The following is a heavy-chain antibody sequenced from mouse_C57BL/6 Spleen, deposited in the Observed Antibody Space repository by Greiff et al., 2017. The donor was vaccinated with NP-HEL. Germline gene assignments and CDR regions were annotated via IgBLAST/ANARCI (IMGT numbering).Heavy chain of an antibody. D-gene: IGHD2-3*01. J-gene: IGHJ4*01. CDR2: INPYNGGT. V-gene: IGHV1-19*01. Sequence: VQLQQSGPVLVKPGASVKMSCKASGYTFTDYYMNWVKQSHGKSLEWIGVINPYNGGTSYNQKFKGKATLTVDKSSSTAYMELNSLTSEDSAVYYCARGDDGYLYAMDYWGQGTSVTGSS. CDR1: GYTFTDYY. CDR3: ARGDDGYLYAMDY.